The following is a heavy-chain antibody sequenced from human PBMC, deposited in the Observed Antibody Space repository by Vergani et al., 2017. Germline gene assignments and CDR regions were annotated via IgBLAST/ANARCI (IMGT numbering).Heavy chain of an antibody. CDR2: ISYDGSNK. CDR3: AKDHLVAHDDYYYGMDV. CDR1: GFTFSSYG. J-gene: IGHJ6*02. V-gene: IGHV3-30*18. Sequence: VQLVESGGGLVKPGGSLRLSCAASGFTFSSYGMHWVRQAPGKGLEWVAVISYDGSNKYYADSVKGRFTISRDNSKNTLYLQMNSLRAEDTAVYYCAKDHLVAHDDYYYGMDVWGQGTTVTVSS. D-gene: IGHD5-12*01.